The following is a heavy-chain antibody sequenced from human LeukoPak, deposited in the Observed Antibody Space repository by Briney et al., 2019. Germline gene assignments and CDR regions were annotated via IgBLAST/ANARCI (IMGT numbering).Heavy chain of an antibody. CDR3: ARDRSGSYPNWFDP. CDR2: ITGNGANT. V-gene: IGHV3-23*01. J-gene: IGHJ5*02. CDR1: GFTFSSYG. D-gene: IGHD3-10*01. Sequence: GGSLRLSCAASGFTFSSYGMSRVRQAPGKGLEWVSAITGNGANTFYADSVKGRFTISRDNSKNTMYLQMNSLRAEDTALYYCARDRSGSYPNWFDPWGQGTLVTVSS.